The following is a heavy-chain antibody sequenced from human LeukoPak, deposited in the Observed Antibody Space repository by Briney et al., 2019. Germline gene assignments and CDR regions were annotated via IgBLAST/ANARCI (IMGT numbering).Heavy chain of an antibody. CDR1: GFLVSSKY. J-gene: IGHJ4*02. D-gene: IGHD5-18*01. Sequence: GGSLRLSCAAPGFLVSSKYMSWVRQAPGKGLEWVGRIKSKTDGGTTDYGAPVKGRFTISRDDSKNTLYLQMNSLKTEDTAVYYCTSLGHSYADYWGQGTLVTVSS. V-gene: IGHV3-15*01. CDR3: TSLGHSYADY. CDR2: IKSKTDGGTT.